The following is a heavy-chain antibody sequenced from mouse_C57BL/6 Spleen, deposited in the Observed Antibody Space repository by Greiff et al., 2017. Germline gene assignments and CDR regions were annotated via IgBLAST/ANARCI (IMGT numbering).Heavy chain of an antibody. J-gene: IGHJ2*01. CDR2: IYPGDGDT. CDR3: AKFITTVVAFDF. D-gene: IGHD1-1*01. CDR1: GYAFSSSW. Sequence: QVQLKQSGPELVKPGASVKISCKASGYAFSSSWMNWVKQRPGKGLEWIGRIYPGDGDTNYNGKFKGKATLTADKSSSTAYMQLSSLTSEDSAVYFCAKFITTVVAFDFWGQGTTLTVSS. V-gene: IGHV1-82*01.